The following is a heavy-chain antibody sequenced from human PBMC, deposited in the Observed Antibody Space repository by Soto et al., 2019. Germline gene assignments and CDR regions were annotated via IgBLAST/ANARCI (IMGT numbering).Heavy chain of an antibody. Sequence: QVPLVQSGAEVKKPGASVKVSCKASGYTFTGYYMHWVRQAPGQGLEWMGWINPNSGGTNYAQKVQGWVTMTRDTSISTASMELSRLRSDDTAVYDWARAGIAARQNWFDPWGQGTLVTVSS. J-gene: IGHJ5*02. V-gene: IGHV1-2*04. CDR3: ARAGIAARQNWFDP. CDR2: INPNSGGT. CDR1: GYTFTGYY. D-gene: IGHD6-6*01.